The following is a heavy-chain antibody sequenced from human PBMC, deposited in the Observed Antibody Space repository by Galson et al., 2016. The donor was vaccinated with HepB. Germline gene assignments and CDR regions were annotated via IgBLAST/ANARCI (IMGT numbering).Heavy chain of an antibody. CDR3: AASSGWWRLDS. CDR1: GASITSGHY. CDR2: MSQTGGT. J-gene: IGHJ4*02. V-gene: IGHV4-4*02. D-gene: IGHD6-19*01. Sequence: SETLSLTCGVSGASITSGHYWSCVRQSPGKGLEWIVEMSQTGGTNYNPSLKSRVTIALGKSNNQFSVKITSMTAADTAVYYCAASSGWWRLDSWGQGVLVTVSS.